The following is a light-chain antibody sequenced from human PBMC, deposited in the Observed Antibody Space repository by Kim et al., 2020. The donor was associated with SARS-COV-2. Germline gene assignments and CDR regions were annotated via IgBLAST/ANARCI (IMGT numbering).Light chain of an antibody. CDR3: CSYAGSSTLV. J-gene: IGLJ2*01. CDR1: RSDVGSYNL. V-gene: IGLV2-23*01. CDR2: EGS. Sequence: GQSATIPCTGTRSDVGSYNLVSWYQQHTGKAPKLMIYEGSKRPSGVSNRFSGSKSGNTASLTISGLQAEDEADYYCCSYAGSSTLVFGGGTQLTVL.